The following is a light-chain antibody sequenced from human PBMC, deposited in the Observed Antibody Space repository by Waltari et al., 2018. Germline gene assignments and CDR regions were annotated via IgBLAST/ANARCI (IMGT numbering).Light chain of an antibody. J-gene: IGKJ1*01. V-gene: IGKV1-27*01. CDR3: QKYNSAPWT. CDR1: QDISNS. CDR2: AAS. Sequence: DIQMTQSPSSLSASVGDRVTITCRASQDISNSLAWYQQKPGTVPNLLIFAASTLQSGVSSPFSGSGSGTDFTLTISTLQPEDVATYYCQKYNSAPWTFGQGTKVEVK.